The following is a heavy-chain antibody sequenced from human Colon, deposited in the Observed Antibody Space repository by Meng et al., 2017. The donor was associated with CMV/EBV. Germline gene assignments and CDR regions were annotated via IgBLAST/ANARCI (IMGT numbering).Heavy chain of an antibody. CDR3: ARRLRTYYDFWSGPQPDFDY. Sequence: ASVKVSCKASGYTFTSYDINWVRQAPGQGLEWMGWMNPNSGNTGYAQKFQGRVTITRNTSISTAYMELSSLRSEDTAVYYCARRLRTYYDFWSGPQPDFDYWGQGTLVTVSS. CDR1: GYTFTSYD. D-gene: IGHD3-3*01. V-gene: IGHV1-8*03. J-gene: IGHJ4*02. CDR2: MNPNSGNT.